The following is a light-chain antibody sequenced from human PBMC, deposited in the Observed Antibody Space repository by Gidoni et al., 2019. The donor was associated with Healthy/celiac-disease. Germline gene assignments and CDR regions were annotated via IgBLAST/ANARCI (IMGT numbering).Light chain of an antibody. Sequence: EIVLTHSPGTLSLSPGERATLSCRASQSFSSSYLACYRQKPGQAPRPLIYGASSSATGIPDRFSGSVAGTDFTLTISRLEPEDFAVYDCHKYGQHRGTFGQXTKLEIK. V-gene: IGKV3-20*01. CDR1: QSFSSSY. J-gene: IGKJ2*02. CDR3: HKYGQHRGT. CDR2: GAS.